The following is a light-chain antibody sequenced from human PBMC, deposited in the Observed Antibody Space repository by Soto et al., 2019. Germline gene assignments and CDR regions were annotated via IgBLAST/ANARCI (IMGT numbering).Light chain of an antibody. J-gene: IGKJ1*01. CDR3: QQTYSAPPT. V-gene: IGKV1-39*01. CDR2: AAS. Sequence: DIQMTQSPSSLSASVGARVTITCRASQIISTYLNWYQQRAGLAPRLLIYAASSLQSGVPPRFSGSGSGTDFTLTISSLQPEDFATYFCQQTYSAPPTFGQGTKVDIK. CDR1: QIISTY.